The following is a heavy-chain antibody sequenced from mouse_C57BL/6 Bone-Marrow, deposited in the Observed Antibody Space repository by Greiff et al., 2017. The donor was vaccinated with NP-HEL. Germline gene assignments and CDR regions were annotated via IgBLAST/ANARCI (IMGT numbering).Heavy chain of an antibody. Sequence: EVQGVESGGDLVKPGGSLKLSCAASGFTFSSYGMSWVRQTPDKRLEWVATISSGGSYTYYPDSVKGRFTISRDNAKNTLYLQMSSLKSEDTARYYCARRSGSSLCDDWGQGTTLTVSS. CDR2: ISSGGSYT. CDR3: ARRSGSSLCDD. CDR1: GFTFSSYG. D-gene: IGHD1-1*01. V-gene: IGHV5-6*01. J-gene: IGHJ2*01.